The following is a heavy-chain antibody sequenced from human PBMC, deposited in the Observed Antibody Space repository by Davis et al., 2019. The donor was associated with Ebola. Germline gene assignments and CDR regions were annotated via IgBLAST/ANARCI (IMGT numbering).Heavy chain of an antibody. CDR1: GGSISSSSYY. D-gene: IGHD2-21*01. J-gene: IGHJ1*01. CDR3: ARGQLERSSVIVVVPGGYFQH. V-gene: IGHV4-39*01. CDR2: IYYSGST. Sequence: MPSETLSLTCTVSGGSISSSSYYWGWIRQPPGKGLEWIGSIYYSGSTYYNPSLKSRVTISVDMSKNQFSLKLSSVTAADTAVYYCARGQLERSSVIVVVPGGYFQHWGQGTLVTVSS.